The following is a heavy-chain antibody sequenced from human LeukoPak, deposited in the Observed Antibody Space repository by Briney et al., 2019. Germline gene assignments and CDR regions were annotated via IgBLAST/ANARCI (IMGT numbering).Heavy chain of an antibody. CDR3: ARGWEPASNWFDP. CDR1: GGPISGSNYY. J-gene: IGHJ5*02. V-gene: IGHV4-39*01. D-gene: IGHD1-26*01. Sequence: SETLSLTCTVSGGPISGSNYYWGWIRQTPGKGLEWFGSTYHTGSTYYNPSLKSRVTISLDTSKNQFSLTLSSVTAADTAVYYCARGWEPASNWFDPWGQGTLVTVSS. CDR2: TYHTGST.